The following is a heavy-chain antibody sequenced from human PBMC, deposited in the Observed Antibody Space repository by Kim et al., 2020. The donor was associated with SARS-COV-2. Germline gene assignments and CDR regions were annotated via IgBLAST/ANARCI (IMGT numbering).Heavy chain of an antibody. D-gene: IGHD3-10*01. Sequence: SVKVSCKASGGTFSSYTISWVRQAPGQGLEWMGRIIPILGIANYAQKFQGRVTITADKSTSTAYMELSSLRSEDTAVYYCARGYYGSGSYYNNWFDPWGQGTLVTVSS. J-gene: IGHJ5*02. CDR1: GGTFSSYT. V-gene: IGHV1-69*02. CDR3: ARGYYGSGSYYNNWFDP. CDR2: IIPILGIA.